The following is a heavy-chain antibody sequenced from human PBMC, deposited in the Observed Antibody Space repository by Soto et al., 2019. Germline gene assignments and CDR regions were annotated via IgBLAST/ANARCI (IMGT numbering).Heavy chain of an antibody. D-gene: IGHD5-12*01. Sequence: SETLSLTSPVSGDSISNYDWSWIRQHPGKGLEWIGYFSYSGSTYYNPSLKSRVTISVDTSKNQFSLKLSSVTAADTAVYYCASGVATAPYMDVWGKGTTVTVSS. CDR1: GDSISNYD. CDR2: FSYSGST. J-gene: IGHJ6*03. CDR3: ASGVATAPYMDV. V-gene: IGHV4-59*06.